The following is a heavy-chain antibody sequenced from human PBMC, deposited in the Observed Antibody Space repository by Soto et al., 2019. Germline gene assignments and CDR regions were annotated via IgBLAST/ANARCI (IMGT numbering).Heavy chain of an antibody. D-gene: IGHD2-15*01. CDR3: ARGRYCSGGSCPSPHYFDY. V-gene: IGHV1-69*01. CDR1: GGTFSSYA. CDR2: IIPIFGTA. Sequence: QVQLVQSGAEVKKPGSSVKVSCKASGGTFSSYAISWVRQAPGQGLEWMGGIIPIFGTANYAQKFQGRVTITADESTSTAYMELSSLRSEDTAVYYCARGRYCSGGSCPSPHYFDYWGQGTLVTVSS. J-gene: IGHJ4*02.